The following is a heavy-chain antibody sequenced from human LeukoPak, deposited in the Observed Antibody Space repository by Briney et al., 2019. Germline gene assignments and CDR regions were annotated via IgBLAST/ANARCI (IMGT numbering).Heavy chain of an antibody. Sequence: GGSLRLSCAASGFTFSSYGMHWVRQAPGKGLEWVAVISYDGSNKYYADSVKGRFTISRDNSKKTLYLQMNSLRAEDTAVYYCAKVRFPATVTTPPEYWGQGTLVTVSS. CDR1: GFTFSSYG. V-gene: IGHV3-30*18. CDR2: ISYDGSNK. CDR3: AKVRFPATVTTPPEY. J-gene: IGHJ4*02. D-gene: IGHD4-11*01.